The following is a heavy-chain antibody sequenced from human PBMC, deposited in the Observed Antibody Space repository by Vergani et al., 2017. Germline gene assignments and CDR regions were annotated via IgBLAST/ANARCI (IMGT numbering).Heavy chain of an antibody. CDR3: SKGGVERATETTQGIDY. V-gene: IGHV3-23*01. CDR2: ISGSGGSK. J-gene: IGHJ4*02. Sequence: EVQMMESGGGLVQPGGSLRLSCAASGFTFSSYAMSWVRQAPGKGLEWVSGISGSGGSKYNADSVKGRFTISRDNSKSTLYLQMNSLRAEDTAVYYCSKGGVERATETTQGIDYWGQGTLVTVSS. D-gene: IGHD5-24*01. CDR1: GFTFSSYA.